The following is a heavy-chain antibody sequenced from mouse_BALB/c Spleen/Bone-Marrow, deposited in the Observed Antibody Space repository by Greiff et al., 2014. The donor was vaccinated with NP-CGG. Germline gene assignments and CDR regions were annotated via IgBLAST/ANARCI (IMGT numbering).Heavy chain of an antibody. D-gene: IGHD2-4*01. V-gene: IGHV5-2*01. CDR3: ARHRYDYDGAMDY. J-gene: IGHJ4*01. CDR2: INSDGGST. Sequence: EVQRVESGGGLVQPGESLKLSCESDEYEFPSHDMSWVRKTPEKRLKLVAAINSDGGSTYYPDTMERRFIISRDNTKKTLYLQMSSLRSEDTALYYCARHRYDYDGAMDYWGQGTSVTVSS. CDR1: EYEFPSHD.